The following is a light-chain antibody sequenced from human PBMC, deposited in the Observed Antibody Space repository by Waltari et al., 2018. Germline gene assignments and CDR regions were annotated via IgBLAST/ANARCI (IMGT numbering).Light chain of an antibody. CDR1: QSVGSW. J-gene: IGKJ2*01. Sequence: DIQMTQSPSTLSASLGDRVTISCRASQSVGSWLAWYQVKPGKVPKLLISQTSILEDGVSLRFSGSGSGTDFTLTIDSLEPDDFATYYCQQYKTYFFGQGTRLEI. V-gene: IGKV1-5*03. CDR2: QTS. CDR3: QQYKTYF.